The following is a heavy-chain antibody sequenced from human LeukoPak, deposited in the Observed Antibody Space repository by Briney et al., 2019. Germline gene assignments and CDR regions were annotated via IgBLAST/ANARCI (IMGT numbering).Heavy chain of an antibody. CDR2: MNPNSGNT. V-gene: IGHV1-8*01. D-gene: IGHD2-2*01. CDR1: GHTFTSYD. CDR3: ARSFQPHYYYYYMDV. J-gene: IGHJ6*03. Sequence: ASVKVSCKASGHTFTSYDINWVRQATGQGLEWMGWMNPNSGNTGYAQKFQGRVTMTRNTSISTAYMELSSLRSEDTAVYYCARSFQPHYYYYYMDVWGKGTTVTVSS.